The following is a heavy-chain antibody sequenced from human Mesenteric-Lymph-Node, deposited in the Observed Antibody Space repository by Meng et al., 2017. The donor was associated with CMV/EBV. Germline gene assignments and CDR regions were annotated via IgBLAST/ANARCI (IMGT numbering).Heavy chain of an antibody. CDR3: ARDLYSNYSYYYYYGMDV. J-gene: IGHJ6*02. CDR2: IYYSGST. D-gene: IGHD4-11*01. Sequence: SETLSLTCTVSGGSISSSSYYWGWIRQPPGKGLEWIGSIYYSGSTYYNPSLKSRVTISVDTSKNQFSLKLSSVTAADTAAYYCARDLYSNYSYYYYYGMDVWGQGTTVTVSS. CDR1: GGSISSSSYY. V-gene: IGHV4-39*07.